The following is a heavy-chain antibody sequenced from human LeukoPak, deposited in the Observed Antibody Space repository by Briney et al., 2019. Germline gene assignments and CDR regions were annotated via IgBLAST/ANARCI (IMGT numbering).Heavy chain of an antibody. Sequence: GGSLRLSCAASGFTFSSYAMHWGRQAPGKGLEWVALISYDGSDKYYADSVKGRFTISRDNSKNTLSLQMNSLRAEDTALFYCAKARSPYTSSSGVDYWGQGTLVTVSS. CDR2: ISYDGSDK. D-gene: IGHD6-6*01. V-gene: IGHV3-30*18. CDR3: AKARSPYTSSSGVDY. CDR1: GFTFSSYA. J-gene: IGHJ4*02.